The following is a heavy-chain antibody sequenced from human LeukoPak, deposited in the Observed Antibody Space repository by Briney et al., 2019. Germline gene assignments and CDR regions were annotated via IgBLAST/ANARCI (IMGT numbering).Heavy chain of an antibody. CDR3: ATDLPSGYSSGWYSRRGDYFDY. D-gene: IGHD6-19*01. CDR1: GGTFSSYA. Sequence: SVKVSCKAPGGTFSSYAISWVRQAPGQGLKWMGGIIPIFGTANYAQKFQGRVTITTDESTSAAYMELSSLRSEDTAVYYCATDLPSGYSSGWYSRRGDYFDYWGQGTLVTVSS. J-gene: IGHJ4*02. V-gene: IGHV1-69*05. CDR2: IIPIFGTA.